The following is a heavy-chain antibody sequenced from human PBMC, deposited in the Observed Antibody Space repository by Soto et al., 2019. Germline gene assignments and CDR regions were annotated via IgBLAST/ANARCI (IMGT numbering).Heavy chain of an antibody. D-gene: IGHD4-17*01. J-gene: IGHJ5*02. CDR3: ARLLGGYDDYGGWFAP. Sequence: SVPLRLPCRIACGSIGPYSGTWIRHTKGKGLECIGYVSHSGRTFYTPSLKSRLTMSLATSRRQFSLRLKSVSAADTAVYYCARLLGGYDDYGGWFAPWGQGTLVTVSS. CDR1: CGSIGPYS. CDR2: VSHSGRT. V-gene: IGHV4-59*01.